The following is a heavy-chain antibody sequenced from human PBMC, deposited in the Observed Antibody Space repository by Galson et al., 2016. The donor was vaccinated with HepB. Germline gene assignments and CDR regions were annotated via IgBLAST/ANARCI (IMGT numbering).Heavy chain of an antibody. CDR2: ISSSGNAR. Sequence: SLRLSCAASGFTFSSYSMNWIRQAPGKGLEWVSYISSSGNARYYADSVQGRFTISRDNAKNSLFLQMDSLSAEDTAVYYCARNPGASTWGWGQGTLVTVAS. CDR3: ARNPGASTWG. D-gene: IGHD6-13*01. CDR1: GFTFSSYS. V-gene: IGHV3-48*01. J-gene: IGHJ4*02.